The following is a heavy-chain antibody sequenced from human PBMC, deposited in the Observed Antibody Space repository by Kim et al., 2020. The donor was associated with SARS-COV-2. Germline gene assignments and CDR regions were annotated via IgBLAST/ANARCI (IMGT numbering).Heavy chain of an antibody. CDR1: GYTFTSYG. J-gene: IGHJ4*02. CDR3: ARLYCGGDCYVAPTNDY. V-gene: IGHV1-18*01. D-gene: IGHD2-21*02. Sequence: ASVKVSCKASGYTFTSYGISWVRQAPGQGLEWMGWISAYNGNTNYAQKLQGRVTMTTDTSTSTAYMELRSLRSDDTAVYYCARLYCGGDCYVAPTNDYWGQGTLVTVSS. CDR2: ISAYNGNT.